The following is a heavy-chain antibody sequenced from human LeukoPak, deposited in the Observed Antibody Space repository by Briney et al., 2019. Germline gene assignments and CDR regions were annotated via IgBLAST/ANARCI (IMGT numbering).Heavy chain of an antibody. D-gene: IGHD6-25*01. J-gene: IGHJ5*02. CDR1: GGSISGYY. Sequence: SETLSLTCTVSGGSISGYYWSWIRQPPGKGLEWIGYIHYSGSTHYSPSLKSRVTISVDTSKNQFSLKLSSVTAADTAVYYCANAGYSSGGYSGWFDPWGQGTLVTVSS. CDR2: IHYSGST. V-gene: IGHV4-59*01. CDR3: ANAGYSSGGYSGWFDP.